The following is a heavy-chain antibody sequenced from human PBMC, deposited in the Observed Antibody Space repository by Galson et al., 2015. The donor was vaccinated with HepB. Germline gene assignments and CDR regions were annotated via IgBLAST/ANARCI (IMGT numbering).Heavy chain of an antibody. CDR1: GFTFSSYA. CDR3: ARAYGSGSYTTNWFDP. CDR2: ISYDGSNK. Sequence: SLRLSCAASGFTFSSYAMHWVRQAPGKGLEWVAVISYDGSNKYYADSVKGRFTISRDNSKNTLYLQMNSLRAEDTAVYYCARAYGSGSYTTNWFDPWGQGTLVTVSS. D-gene: IGHD3-10*01. V-gene: IGHV3-30*04. J-gene: IGHJ5*02.